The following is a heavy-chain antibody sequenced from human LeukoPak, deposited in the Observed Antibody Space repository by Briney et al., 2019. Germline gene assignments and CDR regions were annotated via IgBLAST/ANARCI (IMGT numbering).Heavy chain of an antibody. CDR3: ARDPTSQTHDYGEH. CDR2: IYYSGST. J-gene: IGHJ4*02. V-gene: IGHV4-39*07. CDR1: GDSISSSSYF. D-gene: IGHD4-17*01. Sequence: SETLSLTCTASGDSISSSSYFWGWIRQPPGKGLEWIGSIYYSGSTSYSPSLKSRVTMSVDTSKNQFSLKLSSVTAADTAVYYCARDPTSQTHDYGEHWGQGTLVTVSS.